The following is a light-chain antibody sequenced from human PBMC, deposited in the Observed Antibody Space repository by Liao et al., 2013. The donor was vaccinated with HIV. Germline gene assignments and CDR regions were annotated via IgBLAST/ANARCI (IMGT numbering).Light chain of an antibody. CDR3: QTWDSTTYV. Sequence: SNELTQPPSVSVSPGQTASITCSGDYLGDKYASWYQQKPGQSPVLVIYQDEKRPSGIPNRFSGSNSGNTATLTISGTQAIDEADYYCQTWDSTTYVFGTGTKVTVL. CDR2: QDE. J-gene: IGLJ1*01. V-gene: IGLV3-1*01. CDR1: YLGDKY.